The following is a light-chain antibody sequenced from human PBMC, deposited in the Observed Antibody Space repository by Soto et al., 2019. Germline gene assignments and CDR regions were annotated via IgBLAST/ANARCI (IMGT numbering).Light chain of an antibody. CDR1: QSVSGW. Sequence: QSASVGDTVTVTCRASQSVSGWLAWYQQKPGEAPKLLIYDASALPRGVPSRFSGSGSGTKFTLTIASLQPDDFATYYCQQYETFSGTFGPGTKVDIK. V-gene: IGKV1-5*01. J-gene: IGKJ1*01. CDR2: DAS. CDR3: QQYETFSGT.